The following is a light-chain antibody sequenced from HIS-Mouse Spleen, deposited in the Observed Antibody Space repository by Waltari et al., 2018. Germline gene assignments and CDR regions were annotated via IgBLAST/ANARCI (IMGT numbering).Light chain of an antibody. CDR2: AAS. V-gene: IGKV1-9*01. Sequence: DIQLTQSPSFLSASVGDRVTITCRASQGISSYLAWYQQKPGKAPKPLIYAASTLQSGVPSRFGGSGSGTEFTLTISSLQPEDFATYYCQQLNSYPPTFGQGTKVEIK. CDR3: QQLNSYPPT. CDR1: QGISSY. J-gene: IGKJ1*01.